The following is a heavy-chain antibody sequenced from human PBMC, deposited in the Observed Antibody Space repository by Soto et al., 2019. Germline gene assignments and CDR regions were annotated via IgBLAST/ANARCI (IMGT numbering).Heavy chain of an antibody. V-gene: IGHV1-3*01. CDR1: GYTFTSYA. D-gene: IGHD3-9*01. CDR3: ASPNYDILTGYYSGHYYYGMDV. J-gene: IGHJ6*02. Sequence: GASVKVSCKASGYTFTSYAMHLVRQAPGQRLEWMGWINAGNGNTKYSQKFQGRVTITRDTSSSTAYMELSSLRSEDTAVYYCASPNYDILTGYYSGHYYYGMDVWGQGTTVTVSS. CDR2: INAGNGNT.